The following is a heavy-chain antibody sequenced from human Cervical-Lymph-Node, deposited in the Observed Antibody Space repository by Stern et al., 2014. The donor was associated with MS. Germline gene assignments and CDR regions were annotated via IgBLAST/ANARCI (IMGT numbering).Heavy chain of an antibody. CDR3: AHRLGIAVAGGWFDP. V-gene: IGHV2-5*02. J-gene: IGHJ5*02. Sequence: QITLKESGPTLVKPTQTLTLTCTFSGFSLSTSGVGVGWIRQPPGKALEWLALIYCDDDKRYSPSLKSRLTITKDTSKNQVVLTMTNMDPVDTATYYCAHRLGIAVAGGWFDPWGQGTLVTVSS. CDR1: GFSLSTSGVG. D-gene: IGHD6-19*01. CDR2: IYCDDDK.